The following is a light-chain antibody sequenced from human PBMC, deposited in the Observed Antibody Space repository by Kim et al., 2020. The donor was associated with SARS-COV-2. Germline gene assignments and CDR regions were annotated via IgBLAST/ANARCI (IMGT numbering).Light chain of an antibody. V-gene: IGKV1-39*01. CDR1: QSVSTF. J-gene: IGKJ2*02. CDR3: QQSYSTSCT. CDR2: SAS. Sequence: DIQLTQSPSSLSASVGDRVTITCLASQSVSTFLHWYQQKPGKAPELLIYSASSLQSGVPSRFSGSGSGTDFTLTISSLQPEDFATYYCQQSYSTSCTFGQGTKLEI.